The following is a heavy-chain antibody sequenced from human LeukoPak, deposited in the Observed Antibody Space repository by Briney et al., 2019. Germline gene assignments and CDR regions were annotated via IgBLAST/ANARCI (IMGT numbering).Heavy chain of an antibody. D-gene: IGHD5-12*01. CDR2: INQDGSVK. CDR1: GFTLSSNW. CDR3: ARWGQTSGYYYVDN. Sequence: GGSLRLACGASGFTLSSNWMTWVRQAPGRGLEWVASINQDGSVKYYVDSVKGRFTISRDNARNSLSLQMNSLGVEDTAVYSCARWGQTSGYYYVDNWGQGTLVTVSS. J-gene: IGHJ4*02. V-gene: IGHV3-7*01.